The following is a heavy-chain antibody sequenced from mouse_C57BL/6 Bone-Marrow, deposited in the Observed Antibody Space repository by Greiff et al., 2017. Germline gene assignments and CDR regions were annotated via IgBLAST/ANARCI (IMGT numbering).Heavy chain of an antibody. CDR1: GYTFTDYE. Sequence: QVQLQQSGAELVRPGASVTLSCKASGYTFTDYEMHWVKQTPVHGLEWIGAIDPETGGTAYNQKFKGKAILTADKSSSTAYMELRSLTSEGSAVYYCTSAYYRAWFAYWGQGTLVTVSA. D-gene: IGHD2-12*01. CDR3: TSAYYRAWFAY. V-gene: IGHV1-15*01. CDR2: IDPETGGT. J-gene: IGHJ3*01.